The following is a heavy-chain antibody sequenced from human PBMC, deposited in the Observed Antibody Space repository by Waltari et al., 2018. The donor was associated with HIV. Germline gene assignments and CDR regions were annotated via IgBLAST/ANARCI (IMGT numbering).Heavy chain of an antibody. D-gene: IGHD3-16*01. CDR3: VRERGPFDAFDI. V-gene: IGHV3-33*01. CDR1: GFSFSTSG. CDR2: IWADGFNK. J-gene: IGHJ3*02. Sequence: QVQLVQSGGGVVQPGRSLRLSCAASGFSFSTSGMHWVRQAPGKGLEWVAVIWADGFNKFYADSVKGRFSFSRDNFKYTLNLQMNSLRAEDTAMYYCVRERGPFDAFDIWGQGTMVTVSS.